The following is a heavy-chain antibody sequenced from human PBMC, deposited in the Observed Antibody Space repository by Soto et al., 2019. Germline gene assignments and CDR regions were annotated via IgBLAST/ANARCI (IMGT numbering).Heavy chain of an antibody. CDR3: VRDKSPYSSGWHNRHFDY. J-gene: IGHJ4*02. CDR2: ISYDGSNK. V-gene: IGHV3-30-3*01. D-gene: IGHD6-19*01. CDR1: GFTFSSYA. Sequence: QVQLVESGGGVVQPGRSLRLSCAASGFTFSSYAMHWVRQAPGKGLEWVAVISYDGSNKYYADSVKGRFTISRDNSKTLYLQMNSLRAEDTAVYYCVRDKSPYSSGWHNRHFDYWGQGTLSPSPQ.